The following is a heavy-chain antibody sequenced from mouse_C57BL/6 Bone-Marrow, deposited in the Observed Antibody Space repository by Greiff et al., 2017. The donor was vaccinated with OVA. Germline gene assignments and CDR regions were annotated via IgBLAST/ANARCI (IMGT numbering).Heavy chain of an antibody. D-gene: IGHD1-1*01. Sequence: EVQLQQSGPELVKPGASVKISCKASGYTFTDYYMNWVKQSHGKSLEWIGDINPNNGGTSYNQKFKGKATLTVDKSSSTAYMELRSLTSEDSAVYYCARGGFITTVVPLYFDYWGQGTTLTVSS. V-gene: IGHV1-26*01. CDR1: GYTFTDYY. CDR2: INPNNGGT. CDR3: ARGGFITTVVPLYFDY. J-gene: IGHJ2*01.